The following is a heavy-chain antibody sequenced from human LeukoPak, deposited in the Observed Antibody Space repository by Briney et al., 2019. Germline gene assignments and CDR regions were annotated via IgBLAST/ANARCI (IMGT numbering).Heavy chain of an antibody. CDR3: ATETNGRHYDY. Sequence: GGSLRLSCTASGLTFSTSGFNWVRQAPGKGLEWVASIGPTGSDRYHADSIKGRFTISRDNANNYLYLQMNSLRAEDTAVYYCATETNGRHYDYWGQGTLLTVSS. V-gene: IGHV3-21*06. CDR2: IGPTGSDR. D-gene: IGHD1-14*01. CDR1: GLTFSTSG. J-gene: IGHJ4*02.